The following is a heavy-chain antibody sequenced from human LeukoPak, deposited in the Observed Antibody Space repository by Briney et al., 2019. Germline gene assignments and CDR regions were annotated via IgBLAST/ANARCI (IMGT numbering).Heavy chain of an antibody. D-gene: IGHD3-22*01. CDR1: GGTFSSYA. J-gene: IGHJ5*02. Sequence: GAPVKVSCKASGGTFSSYAISWVRQAPGQGLGWMGGIIPIFGTANYAQKFQGRVTITTDESTSTAYMELSSLRSEDTAVYYCARVKYYYDSSGYYWFDPWGQRTLVTASS. CDR3: ARVKYYYDSSGYYWFDP. CDR2: IIPIFGTA. V-gene: IGHV1-69*05.